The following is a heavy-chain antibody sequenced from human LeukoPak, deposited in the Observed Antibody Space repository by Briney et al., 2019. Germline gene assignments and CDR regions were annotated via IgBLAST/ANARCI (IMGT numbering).Heavy chain of an antibody. CDR1: GLTFSNYA. D-gene: IGHD6-13*01. V-gene: IGHV3-23*01. J-gene: IGHJ4*02. CDR2: ISGSSGAT. Sequence: GGSLRLSCAASGLTFSNYAMSWVRQTPGKEPEWVSAISGSSGATYYADSVKGRFTISRDNSKNTLYLQMSGLRPEDTALYYCAGVWGPSSAWPWAFEYWGQGTLVTVSS. CDR3: AGVWGPSSAWPWAFEY.